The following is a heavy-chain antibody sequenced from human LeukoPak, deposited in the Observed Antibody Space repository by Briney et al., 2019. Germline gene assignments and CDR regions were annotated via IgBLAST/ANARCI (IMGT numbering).Heavy chain of an antibody. CDR3: ARFSVYYDFWSGSHGMDV. V-gene: IGHV1-69*04. Sequence: ASVKVSCKASGGTFSSYAISLVRQAPGQGLEWMGRIIPILGIANYAQRFQGRVTITADKSTSTAYMELSSLRSEDTAVYYCARFSVYYDFWSGSHGMDVWGQGTTVTVSS. D-gene: IGHD3-3*01. J-gene: IGHJ6*02. CDR2: IIPILGIA. CDR1: GGTFSSYA.